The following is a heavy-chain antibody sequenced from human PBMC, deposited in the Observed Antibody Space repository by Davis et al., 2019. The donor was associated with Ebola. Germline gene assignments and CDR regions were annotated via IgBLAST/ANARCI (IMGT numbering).Heavy chain of an antibody. CDR2: ISYDGSNK. V-gene: IGHV3-30*18. Sequence: GESLKISCSASGFTFSSYGMHWVRQAPGKGLEWVAVISYDGSNKYYADSVKGRFTISRDNSKNTLYLQMSSLRAEDTAVYYCVKSEQQLPRPDYGMDVWGQGTTVTVSS. J-gene: IGHJ6*02. CDR3: VKSEQQLPRPDYGMDV. D-gene: IGHD6-13*01. CDR1: GFTFSSYG.